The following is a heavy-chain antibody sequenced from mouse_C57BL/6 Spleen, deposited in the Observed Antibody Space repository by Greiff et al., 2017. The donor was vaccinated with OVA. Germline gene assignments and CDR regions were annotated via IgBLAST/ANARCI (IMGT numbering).Heavy chain of an antibody. J-gene: IGHJ1*03. D-gene: IGHD1-1*01. CDR1: GFTFSDYG. V-gene: IGHV5-17*01. Sequence: EVKLMESGGGLVKPGGSLKLSCAASGFTFSDYGMHWVRQAPEKGLEWVAYISSGSSTIYYADTVKGRFTISRDNAKNTLFLQMTSLRSEDTAMYYCATSYYYGSSYDWYFDVWGTGTTVTVSS. CDR3: ATSYYYGSSYDWYFDV. CDR2: ISSGSSTI.